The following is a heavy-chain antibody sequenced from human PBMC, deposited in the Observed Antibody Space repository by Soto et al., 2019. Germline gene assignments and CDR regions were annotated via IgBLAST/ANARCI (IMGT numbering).Heavy chain of an antibody. J-gene: IGHJ4*02. CDR1: VYTFTSYG. Sequence: ASVKVSCKGSVYTFTSYGISWVRQALGQGLEWMGWISAYNGNTNYAQKLQGRVTMTTDTSTSTAYMELRSLRAEDTAVYYCARIDSIVATIFEYWGQGTLVTVSS. CDR2: ISAYNGNT. V-gene: IGHV1-18*01. D-gene: IGHD5-12*01. CDR3: ARIDSIVATIFEY.